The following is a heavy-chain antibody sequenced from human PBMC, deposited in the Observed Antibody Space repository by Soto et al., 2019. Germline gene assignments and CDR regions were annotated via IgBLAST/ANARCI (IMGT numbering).Heavy chain of an antibody. CDR3: ARDLDGSEIYYYFGMDV. V-gene: IGHV3-33*01. D-gene: IGHD3-3*01. CDR2: IWYDGSNK. J-gene: IGHJ6*02. Sequence: GGSLRLSCAASGFTFSSYGMHWVRLAPGKGQEWVAVIWYDGSNKYYADSVKGRFTISRDNSKNTLYLQMNSLRAEDTAVYYCARDLDGSEIYYYFGMDVWGQGTTVSGSS. CDR1: GFTFSSYG.